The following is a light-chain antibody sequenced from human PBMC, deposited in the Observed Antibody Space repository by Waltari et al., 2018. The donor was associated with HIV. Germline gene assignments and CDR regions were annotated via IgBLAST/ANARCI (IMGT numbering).Light chain of an antibody. CDR1: QGIRND. V-gene: IGKV1-6*01. CDR2: TAS. Sequence: AIQMTQSPSSLSASVGDRVTITCRASQGIRNDLGWFQHKPGKAPKLLIYTASSLQSGVPSRFSGIGSGTDFTLTISNLQPEDFATYYCLQDYNYPLTFGQGTKVEIK. CDR3: LQDYNYPLT. J-gene: IGKJ1*01.